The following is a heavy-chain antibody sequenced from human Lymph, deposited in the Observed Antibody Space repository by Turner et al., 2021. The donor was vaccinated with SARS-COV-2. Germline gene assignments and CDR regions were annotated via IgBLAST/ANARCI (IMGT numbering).Heavy chain of an antibody. V-gene: IGHV4-39*01. CDR2: IYYSGST. CDR3: ARAPFIIVLMMYASGYFDN. CDR1: GGSISSSSYY. D-gene: IGHD2-8*01. J-gene: IGHJ4*02. Sequence: QLQLQESGPGLVKPSETLSLTCTVSGGSISSSSYYLGWIRQPPGKGLEWNGSIYYSGSTYYNPSLKSRVTISVDTSKNQFSLKLSSVTAADTAVYYCARAPFIIVLMMYASGYFDNWGQGTLVTVSS.